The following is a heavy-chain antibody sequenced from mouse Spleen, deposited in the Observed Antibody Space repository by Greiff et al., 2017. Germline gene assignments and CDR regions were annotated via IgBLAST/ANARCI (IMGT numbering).Heavy chain of an antibody. D-gene: IGHD1-1*01. J-gene: IGHJ2*01. CDR2: ISSGGSYT. CDR3: ARQGTTVVDLDY. Sequence: SLEWVATISSGGSYTYYPDSVKGRFTISRDNAKNTLYLQMSSLRSEDTAMYYCARQGTTVVDLDYWGQGTTLTVSS. V-gene: IGHV5-9-3*01.